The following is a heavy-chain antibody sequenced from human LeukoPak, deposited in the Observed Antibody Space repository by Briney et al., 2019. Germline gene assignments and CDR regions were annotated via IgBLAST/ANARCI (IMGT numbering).Heavy chain of an antibody. D-gene: IGHD3-10*01. CDR1: GFTFSSYS. Sequence: PGGSLRLYCAASGFTFSSYSMNWVRQAPGKGLEWVSSISSSSSYIYYADSVKGRFTISRDNAKNSPYLQMNSLRAEDTAVYYCARDAEYYGSASYYVHYYYYYYMDVWGKGTTVTVSS. J-gene: IGHJ6*03. CDR3: ARDAEYYGSASYYVHYYYYYYMDV. V-gene: IGHV3-21*01. CDR2: ISSSSSYI.